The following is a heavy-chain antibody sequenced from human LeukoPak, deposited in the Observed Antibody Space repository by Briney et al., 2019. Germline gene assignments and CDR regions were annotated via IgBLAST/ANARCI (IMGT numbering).Heavy chain of an antibody. V-gene: IGHV3-30*14. Sequence: GRSLRLSCAASGFTFSSYAMHWVRQAPGKGLEWVAVISYDGSNKYYADSVKGRFTISRDNSNSLISLQMNNLTTEDPAVYYCAREKFDSWGQGTLVIVSP. CDR2: ISYDGSNK. CDR1: GFTFSSYA. CDR3: AREKFDS. J-gene: IGHJ5*01.